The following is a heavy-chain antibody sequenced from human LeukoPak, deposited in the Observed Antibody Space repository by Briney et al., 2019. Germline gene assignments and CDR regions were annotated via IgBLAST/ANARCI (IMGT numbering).Heavy chain of an antibody. V-gene: IGHV1-18*01. Sequence: GASVKVSCKASGYTFTGYGITWLQQAPGQGLEWMGWISAYNGNTNYAQKFQGRVTMTTETSTRTAYMELRSLRSDDAAVYYCARIDLAYGSGTYYSSYFEYWGQGTLVTASS. D-gene: IGHD3-10*01. J-gene: IGHJ4*02. CDR2: ISAYNGNT. CDR1: GYTFTGYG. CDR3: ARIDLAYGSGTYYSSYFEY.